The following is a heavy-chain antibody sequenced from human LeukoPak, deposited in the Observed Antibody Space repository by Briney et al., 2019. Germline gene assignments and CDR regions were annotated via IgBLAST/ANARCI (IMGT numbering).Heavy chain of an antibody. J-gene: IGHJ4*02. D-gene: IGHD3-22*01. CDR1: GFTFSSYA. CDR2: IKQDGSEK. CDR3: ARDLRHYYDSSGYLDY. Sequence: TGGSLRLSCAASGFTFSSYAMSWVRQAPGKGLEWVANIKQDGSEKYYVDSVKGRFTISRDNAKNSLYLQMNSLRAEDTAVYYCARDLRHYYDSSGYLDYWGQGTLVTVSS. V-gene: IGHV3-7*01.